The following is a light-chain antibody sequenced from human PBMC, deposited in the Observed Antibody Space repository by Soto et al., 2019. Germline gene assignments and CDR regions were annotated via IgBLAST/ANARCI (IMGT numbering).Light chain of an antibody. V-gene: IGKV1-5*03. CDR3: LQYNVYPLS. J-gene: IGKJ4*01. CDR2: QAS. CDR1: QNINRW. Sequence: DIQMTQSPSTLSASVGDRVTITCRARQNINRWLAWYQQRPGKAPKLLIHQASTLETGVPSRFSGSASGTEFTLTISSLQPDDFASYFCLQYNVYPLSFGGGTKV.